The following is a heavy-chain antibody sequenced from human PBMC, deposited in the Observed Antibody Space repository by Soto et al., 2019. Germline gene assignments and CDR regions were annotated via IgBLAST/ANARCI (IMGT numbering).Heavy chain of an antibody. Sequence: QVQLVESGGGVVQPGRSLRLSCAASGFTFSSYGMHWVRQAPGKGLEWVAVISYDGSNKYYADSVKGRFTISRDNSKNTLYLQMNSLRAEDTAVYYCAKDSVVVVAAPDLDPWGQGTLVTVSS. CDR3: AKDSVVVVAAPDLDP. J-gene: IGHJ5*02. CDR2: ISYDGSNK. CDR1: GFTFSSYG. V-gene: IGHV3-30*18. D-gene: IGHD2-15*01.